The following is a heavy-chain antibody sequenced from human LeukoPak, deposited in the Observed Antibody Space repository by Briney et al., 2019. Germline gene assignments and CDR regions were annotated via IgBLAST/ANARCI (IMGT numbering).Heavy chain of an antibody. CDR2: VSPSNGNT. CDR1: GHSFSTYG. V-gene: IGHV1-18*04. Sequence: GASVKVSCKTSGHSFSTYGIHWLRQAPGQGLEWVGWVSPSNGNTHYAQRVQGRVSMTADTPTGTASMELRSLRSDDTAVYYCARSPGRYSGYNWYFDYWGQGTLVTVSS. CDR3: ARSPGRYSGYNWYFDY. D-gene: IGHD5-12*01. J-gene: IGHJ4*02.